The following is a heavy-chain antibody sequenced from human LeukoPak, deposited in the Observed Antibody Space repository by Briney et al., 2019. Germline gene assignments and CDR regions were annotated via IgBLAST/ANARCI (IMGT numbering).Heavy chain of an antibody. CDR2: IKQDGSEK. V-gene: IGHV3-7*01. CDR1: GFTFSSYG. D-gene: IGHD2-15*01. CDR3: ASLNVVVVAATRDWFDP. J-gene: IGHJ5*02. Sequence: GGSLRLSCAASGFTFSSYGMHWVRQAPGKGLEWVANIKQDGSEKYYVDSVKGRFTISRDNAKNSLYLQMNSLRAEDTAVYYCASLNVVVVAATRDWFDPWGQGTLVTVSS.